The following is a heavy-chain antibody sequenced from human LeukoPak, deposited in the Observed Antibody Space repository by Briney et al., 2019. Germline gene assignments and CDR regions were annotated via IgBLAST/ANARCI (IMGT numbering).Heavy chain of an antibody. J-gene: IGHJ4*02. V-gene: IGHV1-2*02. D-gene: IGHD2-2*01. CDR2: INPNSGGT. CDR3: ARDCSSTSCYLDY. Sequence: GASVKVSCKASGYTFTGYYMHWVRQAPGQELEWMGWINPNSGGTNYAQKFQGRVTMTRDKSTSTAYMELRSLRSDDTAVYYCARDCSSTSCYLDYWGQGTLVTVSS. CDR1: GYTFTGYY.